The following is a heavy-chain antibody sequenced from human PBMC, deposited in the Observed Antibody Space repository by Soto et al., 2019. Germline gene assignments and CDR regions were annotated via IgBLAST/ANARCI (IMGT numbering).Heavy chain of an antibody. CDR2: ISAYNGNT. Sequence: GASVKVSCKASVYTFTSYGISWVRQAPGQGLEWIGWISAYNGNTNYAQKHQGRVTMTTDTSTSTAYMELRSLRSDVTAVYYCARDPRYYYGMDVWGQGTTVTVSS. V-gene: IGHV1-18*01. CDR1: VYTFTSYG. CDR3: ARDPRYYYGMDV. J-gene: IGHJ6*02.